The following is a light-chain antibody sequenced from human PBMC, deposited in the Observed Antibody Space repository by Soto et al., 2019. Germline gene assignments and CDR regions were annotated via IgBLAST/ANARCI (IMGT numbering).Light chain of an antibody. CDR3: LQYDDYPYT. V-gene: IGKV1-5*01. J-gene: IGKJ2*01. CDR1: QSIRKY. CDR2: DAS. Sequence: DIQMTQSPSTLSASVGDRVTVTCRASQSIRKYLAWYRQKPGKAPKLLIYDASSLQSGVPSRFSGGASGTEFTLTISSLQPDDFVTYYCLQYDDYPYTFGQGTTLEIE.